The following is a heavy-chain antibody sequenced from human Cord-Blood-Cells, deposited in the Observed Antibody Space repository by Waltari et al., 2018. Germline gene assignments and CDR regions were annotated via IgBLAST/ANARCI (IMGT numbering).Heavy chain of an antibody. CDR1: GYTFPGYN. D-gene: IGHD5-12*01. CDR2: INPNSGGT. Sequence: QVQLVQSGAEVNKPGASVKVSCKASGYTFPGYNMPWVRQAPGQGLEWMGWINPNSGGTNYAQKFQGRVTMTRDTSISTAYMELSRLRSDDTAVYYCARELVATLDAFDIWGQGTMVTVSS. V-gene: IGHV1-2*02. CDR3: ARELVATLDAFDI. J-gene: IGHJ3*02.